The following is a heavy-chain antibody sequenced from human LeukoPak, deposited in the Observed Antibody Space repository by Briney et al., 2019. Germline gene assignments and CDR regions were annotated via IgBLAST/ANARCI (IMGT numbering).Heavy chain of an antibody. CDR3: ARGSGYGYNWFDP. CDR2: INPNSGGT. CDR1: GYTFTGYY. J-gene: IGHJ5*02. V-gene: IGHV1-2*06. D-gene: IGHD3-3*01. Sequence: ASVTVSCTASGYTFTGYYMHWVRQAPGQGLEWMGRINPNSGGTNYAQKFQGRVTMTRDTSISTAYMELSRLRSDDTAVYYCARGSGYGYNWFDPWGQGTLVTVSS.